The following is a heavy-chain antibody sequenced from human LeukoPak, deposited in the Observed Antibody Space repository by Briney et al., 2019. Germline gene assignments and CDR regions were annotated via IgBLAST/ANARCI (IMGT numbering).Heavy chain of an antibody. V-gene: IGHV4-34*01. Sequence: PSETLSLTCAVYGGSFSGYYWSWIRQPPGKGLGWIGEINHSGSTNYNPSLKSRVTISVDTSKNQFSLKLSSVTAADTAVYYCARASARGFDYYYYMDVWGKGTTVTASS. CDR1: GGSFSGYY. J-gene: IGHJ6*03. CDR2: INHSGST. CDR3: ARASARGFDYYYYMDV. D-gene: IGHD3-3*01.